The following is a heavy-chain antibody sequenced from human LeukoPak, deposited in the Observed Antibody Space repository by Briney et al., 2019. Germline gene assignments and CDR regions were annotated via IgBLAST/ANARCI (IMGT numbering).Heavy chain of an antibody. J-gene: IGHJ4*02. CDR2: IYSGGST. CDR1: GFTVSSNY. CDR3: ARDLRVGATTDY. Sequence: GGSLRLSCAASGFTVSSNYMSWVRQAPGKGLEWVSVIYSGGSTYYADSVKGRFTISRDNSKNTLYLQMNSLRAEDTAVYYCARDLRVGATTDYWGKGTLVTVSS. V-gene: IGHV3-66*02. D-gene: IGHD1-26*01.